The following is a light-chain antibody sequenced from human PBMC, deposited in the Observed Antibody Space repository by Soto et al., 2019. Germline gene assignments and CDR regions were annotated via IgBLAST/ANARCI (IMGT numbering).Light chain of an antibody. CDR3: QSYDSSLSGPS. CDR2: SNS. CDR1: SSDIGAGYD. V-gene: IGLV1-40*01. J-gene: IGLJ2*01. Sequence: QSVLTQPPSVSGAPGQRVTISCTGSSSDIGAGYDVHWYQQLPGTAPKLLIYSNSNRPSGVPDRFSGSKSGTSASLAITGLQAEDEADYYCQSYDSSLSGPSFGGGTKLTVL.